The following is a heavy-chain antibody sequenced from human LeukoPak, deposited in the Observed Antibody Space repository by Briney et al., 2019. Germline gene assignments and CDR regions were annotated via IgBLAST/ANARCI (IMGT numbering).Heavy chain of an antibody. CDR1: GGSFSGYY. J-gene: IGHJ4*02. CDR3: ARNPLRYPKDY. D-gene: IGHD3-9*01. Sequence: PSETLSLTCAVYGGSFSGYYWSWIRQPPGKGLEWIGEINHSGSTNYNPSLKSRVTISVDTSKNQFSLKLSSVTAADTAVYYCARNPLRYPKDYWGQGTLVTVSS. V-gene: IGHV4-34*01. CDR2: INHSGST.